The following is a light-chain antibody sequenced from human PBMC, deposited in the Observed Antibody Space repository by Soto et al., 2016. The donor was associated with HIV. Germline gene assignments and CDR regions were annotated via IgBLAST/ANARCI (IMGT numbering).Light chain of an antibody. CDR2: DDS. CDR3: QVWDSNSDHPGVV. J-gene: IGLJ2*01. CDR1: NIESES. V-gene: IGLV3-21*03. Sequence: SYELTQPPSVSVAPEKTARVTCGGNNIESESVHWYQQKPGQTPVVVVYDDSDRPSGIPERFSGSNSGNTATLTISRVEAGDEADYYCQVWDSNSDHPGVVFGGGTKLTVL.